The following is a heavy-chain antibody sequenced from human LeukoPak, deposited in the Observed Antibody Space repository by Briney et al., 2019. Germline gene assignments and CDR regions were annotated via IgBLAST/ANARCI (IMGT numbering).Heavy chain of an antibody. D-gene: IGHD5-18*01. J-gene: IGHJ6*02. Sequence: AASAKVSCKASGYTFTSYAISWVRQAPGQGLEWMGWISGYNGNTKYAQKVQGRVTMTTDTSTSTAYMELRSLRSDDTAVYYCARGYSYGSDYYYGMDVWGQGTTVTVSS. CDR3: ARGYSYGSDYYYGMDV. V-gene: IGHV1-18*01. CDR2: ISGYNGNT. CDR1: GYTFTSYA.